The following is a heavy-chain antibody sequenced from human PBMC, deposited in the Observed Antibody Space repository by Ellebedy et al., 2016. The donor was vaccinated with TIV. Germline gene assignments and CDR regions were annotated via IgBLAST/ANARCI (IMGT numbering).Heavy chain of an antibody. CDR1: GGSFSGYY. D-gene: IGHD2-2*01. V-gene: IGHV4-59*01. CDR3: ARGTLDIVVVPAAMSYYYYGMDV. CDR2: IYYSGST. Sequence: SETLSLXXAVYGGSFSGYYWSWIRQPPGKGLEWIGYIYYSGSTNYNPSLKSRVTISVDTSKNQFSLKLSSVTAADTAVYYCARGTLDIVVVPAAMSYYYYGMDVWGQGTTVTVSS. J-gene: IGHJ6*02.